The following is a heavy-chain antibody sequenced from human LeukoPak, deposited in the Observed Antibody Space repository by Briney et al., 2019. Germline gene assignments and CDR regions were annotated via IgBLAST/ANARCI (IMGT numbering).Heavy chain of an antibody. CDR2: ISSSSSYI. J-gene: IGHJ3*02. CDR1: GFTFSSYS. V-gene: IGHV3-21*01. Sequence: PGGSLRLSCAASGFTFSSYSMNWVRQAPGKGLEWVSSISSSSSYIYYADSVKGRFTISRDNAKNSLYLQMNSLRAEDTAVYYCARDWDYDFWSCYHDDGFFIWGQGTMVTVSS. D-gene: IGHD3-3*01. CDR3: ARDWDYDFWSCYHDDGFFI.